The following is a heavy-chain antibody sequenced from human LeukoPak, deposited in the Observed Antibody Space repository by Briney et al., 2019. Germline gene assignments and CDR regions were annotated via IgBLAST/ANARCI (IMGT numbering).Heavy chain of an antibody. V-gene: IGHV3-30*14. CDR3: ARGKGTSYLSSFDY. Sequence: GRSLRLSCAPSAFTFSSHVMHWVRQAPGKGLEWVAFISYDGSNEYYAGSVKGRFTISRDNSKNTLYLQMNSLRAADTAVYYCARGKGTSYLSSFDYWGQGTLVTVSS. CDR2: ISYDGSNE. D-gene: IGHD2-2*01. J-gene: IGHJ4*02. CDR1: AFTFSSHV.